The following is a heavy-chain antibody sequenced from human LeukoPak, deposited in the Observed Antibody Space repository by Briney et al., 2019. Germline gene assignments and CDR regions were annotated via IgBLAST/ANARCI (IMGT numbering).Heavy chain of an antibody. CDR3: ARGAFD. J-gene: IGHJ4*02. CDR2: IYSDGRT. CDR1: GFSVSSNY. Sequence: PGGSLRLPCVGSGFSVSSNYMNWVRQAPGRGLDWVSVIYSDGRTFYADSVKGRFTSSRDNSKNTVDLQMNNLGADDTAVYYCARGAFDWGQGTLVTVSS. V-gene: IGHV3-53*01.